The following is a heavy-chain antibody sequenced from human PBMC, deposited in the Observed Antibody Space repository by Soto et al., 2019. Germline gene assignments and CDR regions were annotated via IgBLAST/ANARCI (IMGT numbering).Heavy chain of an antibody. D-gene: IGHD3-16*01. CDR1: GFIFRNYA. V-gene: IGHV3-23*01. CDR3: AKAGETSVWGTYNV. Sequence: EVQLLESGGDLVQPGGSLRLSCAASGFIFRNYAMIWVRQAPGKGLEWVSGVSGSGGRTFYADSVQGRFTISRDNSKNTRYMEMSSLRVDDTAVYYCAKAGETSVWGTYNVGGQGTLVTVS. J-gene: IGHJ4*02. CDR2: VSGSGGRT.